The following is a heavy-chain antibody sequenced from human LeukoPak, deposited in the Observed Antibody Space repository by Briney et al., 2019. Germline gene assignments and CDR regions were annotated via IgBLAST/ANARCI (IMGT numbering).Heavy chain of an antibody. CDR3: ARVAPVYYYDSSGPIDI. CDR1: GGSISSYY. Sequence: PSETLSLTCTVSGGSISSYYWSWIRQPAGKGLEWIGRIYTSGSTNYNPSLKSRVTMSVDTSKNQFSLKLSSVTAADTAVYYCARVAPVYYYDSSGPIDIWGQGTMVTVSS. V-gene: IGHV4-4*07. CDR2: IYTSGST. J-gene: IGHJ3*02. D-gene: IGHD3-22*01.